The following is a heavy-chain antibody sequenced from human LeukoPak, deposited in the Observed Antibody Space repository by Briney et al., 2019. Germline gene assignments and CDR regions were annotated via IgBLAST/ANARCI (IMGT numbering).Heavy chain of an antibody. Sequence: PSETLSLTCTVSGGSISSFYWSWIRQPPGKGLEWIGYIYHSGSTNYNPSLKSRVTISADASKNQFSLKLSSVTAADTAVYYCASYGTNYYDSSGYYEYYFDYWGQGTLVTVSS. CDR1: GGSISSFY. V-gene: IGHV4-59*08. D-gene: IGHD3-22*01. J-gene: IGHJ4*02. CDR3: ASYGTNYYDSSGYYEYYFDY. CDR2: IYHSGST.